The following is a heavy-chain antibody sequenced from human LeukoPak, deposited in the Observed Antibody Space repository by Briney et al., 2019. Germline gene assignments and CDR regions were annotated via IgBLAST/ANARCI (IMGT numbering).Heavy chain of an antibody. D-gene: IGHD2-2*01. CDR2: SYYSGTT. CDR1: GGSISSYY. Sequence: SETLSLTCTVSGGSISSYYWNWIRQPPGKGLEWIGYSYYSGTTNYNPSLKSRVTISVDTSKNQFSLNLTSVTAADTAVYYCARQGSVAMPLDYWGQGSLVTVSS. CDR3: ARQGSVAMPLDY. V-gene: IGHV4-59*08. J-gene: IGHJ4*02.